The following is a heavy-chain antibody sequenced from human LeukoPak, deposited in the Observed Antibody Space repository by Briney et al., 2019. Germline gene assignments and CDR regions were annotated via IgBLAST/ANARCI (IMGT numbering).Heavy chain of an antibody. CDR2: INYSGST. D-gene: IGHD2-15*01. V-gene: IGHV4-34*01. Sequence: SETLSLTCAVYGGSFSGYYWSWIRQPPGKGLEWIGEINYSGSTNYNPSLKSRVTISVDTSKNQFSLKLSSVTAADTAVYYCARGGGGYCSGGSCYSYYFDYWGQGTPVTVSS. CDR1: GGSFSGYY. J-gene: IGHJ4*02. CDR3: ARGGGGYCSGGSCYSYYFDY.